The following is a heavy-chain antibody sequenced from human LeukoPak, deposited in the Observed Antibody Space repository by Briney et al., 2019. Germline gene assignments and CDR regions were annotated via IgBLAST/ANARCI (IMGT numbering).Heavy chain of an antibody. CDR2: IYSGGST. CDR3: ARDTPHYYDSSGYII. CDR1: GFTVSSNY. D-gene: IGHD3-22*01. V-gene: IGHV3-53*01. J-gene: IGHJ4*02. Sequence: QTGGSLRLSCAASGFTVSSNYMSWVRQAPGKGLEWVSVIYSGGSTYYADSVKGRFTISRDNSKNTLYLQMNSLRAEDTAVYYCARDTPHYYDSSGYIIWGQGTLVTVSS.